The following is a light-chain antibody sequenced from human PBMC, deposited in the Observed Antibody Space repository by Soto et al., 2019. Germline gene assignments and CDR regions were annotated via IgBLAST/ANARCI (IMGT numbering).Light chain of an antibody. CDR2: DVS. J-gene: IGLJ1*01. CDR1: SSDVGGYNY. Sequence: QSALTQPRSVSGSPGQSVTISCSGTSSDVGGYNYVSWYQQYPGTAPKLMIYDVSMRPSGVPYRFSGSKSGNTASLTISGLQAEDEADYYCCSYAGSYTFYVFGSGTKVTVL. CDR3: CSYAGSYTFYV. V-gene: IGLV2-11*01.